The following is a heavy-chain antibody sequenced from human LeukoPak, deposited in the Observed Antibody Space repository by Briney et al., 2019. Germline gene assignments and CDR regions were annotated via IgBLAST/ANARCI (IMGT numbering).Heavy chain of an antibody. CDR1: GGTFSSYA. Sequence: SVKVSCTASGGTFSSYAISWVRQAPGQGLEWMGGIIPIFGTANYAQKFQGRVTITADESTSTAYMELSSLRSEDTAVYYCARDGVGSGSYYGQKTHFDYWGQGTLVTVSS. V-gene: IGHV1-69*13. J-gene: IGHJ4*02. D-gene: IGHD1-26*01. CDR3: ARDGVGSGSYYGQKTHFDY. CDR2: IIPIFGTA.